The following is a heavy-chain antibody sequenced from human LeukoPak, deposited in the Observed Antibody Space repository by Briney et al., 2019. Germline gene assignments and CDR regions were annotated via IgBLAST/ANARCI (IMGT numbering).Heavy chain of an antibody. CDR3: ARDPTHYLRYGYFDY. J-gene: IGHJ4*02. Sequence: PSETLSLTCTVSGGSIPTKNFYWGWIRQPPGKGLEWIGSVFYSGRTYYNPSLKSRVTIFVDPSKNQFSLNLRSVTAADTAVYYCARDPTHYLRYGYFDYWGQGTLVTVSS. CDR1: GGSIPTKNFY. D-gene: IGHD3-9*01. V-gene: IGHV4-39*02. CDR2: VFYSGRT.